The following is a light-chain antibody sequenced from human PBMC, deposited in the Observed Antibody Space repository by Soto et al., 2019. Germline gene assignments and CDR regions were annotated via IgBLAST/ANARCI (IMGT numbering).Light chain of an antibody. Sequence: EIVLTQSPATLSLSPGERATLSCRASQSVSSYLAWYQQKPGQAPRLLIYDASNRATGIPARFSGSGSGTDFTLTISSLEPEEFAVYYCQQRSNRPPAFGGGTKVEIK. V-gene: IGKV3-11*01. J-gene: IGKJ4*01. CDR2: DAS. CDR1: QSVSSY. CDR3: QQRSNRPPA.